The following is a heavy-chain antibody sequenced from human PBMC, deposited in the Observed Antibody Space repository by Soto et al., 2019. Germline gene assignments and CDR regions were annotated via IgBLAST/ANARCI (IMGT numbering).Heavy chain of an antibody. CDR3: ACGDFAGYDY. CDR2: IHYSGST. Sequence: PSETLSLTCTVSGGSISSSSYYWGWIRQPPGKGLEWIGSIHYSGSTYYNPSLKSRVSISVDTSKNQFSLKLTSVTAADTAVYYCACGDFAGYDYWGQGTLVTVSS. D-gene: IGHD4-17*01. J-gene: IGHJ4*02. V-gene: IGHV4-39*01. CDR1: GGSISSSSYY.